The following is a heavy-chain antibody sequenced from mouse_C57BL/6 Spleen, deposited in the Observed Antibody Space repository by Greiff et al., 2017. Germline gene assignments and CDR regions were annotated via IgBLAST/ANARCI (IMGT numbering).Heavy chain of an antibody. CDR1: GFTFSDYY. Sequence: EVKVVESGGGLVQPGGSLKLSCAASGFTFSDYYMYWVRQTPEKRLEWVAYISNGGGSTYYPDTVKGRFTISRDNAKNTLYLQMSRLKSEDTAMYYCARQGGTTPLLAYWGQGTLVTVSA. D-gene: IGHD4-1*01. V-gene: IGHV5-12*01. CDR3: ARQGGTTPLLAY. J-gene: IGHJ3*01. CDR2: ISNGGGST.